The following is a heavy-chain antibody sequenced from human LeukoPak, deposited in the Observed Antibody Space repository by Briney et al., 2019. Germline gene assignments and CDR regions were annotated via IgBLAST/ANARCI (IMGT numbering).Heavy chain of an antibody. Sequence: ASVKVSCKASGYTFTSYDINWVRQAPGQGLEWMGWMNPNSGNTGYAQKFQGRVTMTRNTSISTAYMELSSLRSEDTAVYYCARGNFREVFPYGLDIWGQGTMVTVSS. D-gene: IGHD3-9*01. CDR3: ARGNFREVFPYGLDI. CDR2: MNPNSGNT. CDR1: GYTFTSYD. V-gene: IGHV1-8*01. J-gene: IGHJ3*02.